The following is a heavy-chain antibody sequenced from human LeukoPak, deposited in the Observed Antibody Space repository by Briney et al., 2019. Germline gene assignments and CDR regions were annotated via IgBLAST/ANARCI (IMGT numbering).Heavy chain of an antibody. J-gene: IGHJ6*02. V-gene: IGHV4-34*01. CDR2: INHSGST. CDR3: ARVPVIAAAAYYYYGMDV. D-gene: IGHD6-13*01. CDR1: GGSFSGYY. Sequence: PSETLSLTCAVYGGSFSGYYWSWIRQPPGKGLEWIGEINHSGSTNYNPSLKSRVTISVDTSKNQFSLKLSSVTAADTAVYYCARVPVIAAAAYYYYGMDVWGQGTTVTVSS.